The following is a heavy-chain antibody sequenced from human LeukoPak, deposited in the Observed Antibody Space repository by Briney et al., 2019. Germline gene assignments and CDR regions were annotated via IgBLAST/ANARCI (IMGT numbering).Heavy chain of an antibody. V-gene: IGHV3-23*01. Sequence: PGGSLRLSCAASGFTFSSYAMSWVRQAPGKGLEWVSVIGGNARSTYYKDSVKGRFTISRDNSKNTVDLQMNTLRVEDTAVYYCAKRGTTMEKEGFDYWGQGTLVTVSS. CDR1: GFTFSSYA. D-gene: IGHD5-18*01. CDR3: AKRGTTMEKEGFDY. CDR2: IGGNARST. J-gene: IGHJ4*02.